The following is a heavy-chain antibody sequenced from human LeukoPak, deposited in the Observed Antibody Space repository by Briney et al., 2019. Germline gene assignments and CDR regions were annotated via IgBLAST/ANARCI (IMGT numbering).Heavy chain of an antibody. Sequence: GGSLRLSCAASGFTFSSYGMHWVRQAPGKGLEWVAVIWYDGSNKYYADSVKGRFTISRDNSKNTLYLQMNSLRAEDTAVYYCAKESRWELPTGIWGQGTLVTVSS. CDR1: GFTFSSYG. CDR2: IWYDGSNK. V-gene: IGHV3-33*06. D-gene: IGHD1-26*01. J-gene: IGHJ4*02. CDR3: AKESRWELPTGI.